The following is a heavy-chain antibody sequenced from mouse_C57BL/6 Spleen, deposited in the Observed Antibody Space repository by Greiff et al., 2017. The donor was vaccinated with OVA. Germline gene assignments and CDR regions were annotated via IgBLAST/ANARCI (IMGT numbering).Heavy chain of an antibody. CDR2: IYPGDGDT. J-gene: IGHJ1*03. V-gene: IGHV1-82*01. D-gene: IGHD1-1*01. CDR1: GYAFSSSW. CDR3: ARGYYGSSYGYFDV. Sequence: QVQLQQSGPELVKPGASVKISCKASGYAFSSSWMNWVKQRPGTGLEWIGRIYPGDGDTNYNGKFKGKATLTADKSSSTAYMQLSSLTSEDSAVYFCARGYYGSSYGYFDVWGTGTTVTVSS.